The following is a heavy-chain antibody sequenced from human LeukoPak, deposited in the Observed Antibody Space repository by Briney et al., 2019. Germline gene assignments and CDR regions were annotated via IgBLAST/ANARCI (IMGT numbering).Heavy chain of an antibody. D-gene: IGHD3-10*01. Sequence: GGSLRLSCAASGFTFSSYGMHWVRQAPGKGLEWVAVISYDGSNKYYADSVKGRFTISRDNSKNTLYLQMNSLRAEDTAVYYCAKDPSLWFGELSTPFDYWGQGTLVTVSS. CDR2: ISYDGSNK. V-gene: IGHV3-30*18. CDR1: GFTFSSYG. J-gene: IGHJ4*02. CDR3: AKDPSLWFGELSTPFDY.